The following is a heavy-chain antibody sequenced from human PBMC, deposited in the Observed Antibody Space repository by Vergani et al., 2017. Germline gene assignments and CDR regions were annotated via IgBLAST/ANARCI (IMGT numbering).Heavy chain of an antibody. D-gene: IGHD3-22*01. V-gene: IGHV3-15*01. J-gene: IGHJ6*02. Sequence: EVQLVESGGGLVKPGGSLRLSCAASGFTFSNAWMSWVRQAPGKGLEWVGRITSKTDGGTTDYAAPVKGRFTISRDDSKNTLYLQMNSLKTEDTAVYYCTTDRFLDSSGYYYYYGMDVWGQGTTVTVSS. CDR3: TTDRFLDSSGYYYYYGMDV. CDR2: ITSKTDGGTT. CDR1: GFTFSNAW.